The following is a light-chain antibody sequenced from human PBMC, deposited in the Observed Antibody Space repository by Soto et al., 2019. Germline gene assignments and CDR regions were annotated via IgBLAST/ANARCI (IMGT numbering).Light chain of an antibody. V-gene: IGKV3-20*01. Sequence: SVLTQSPGTLSLSPGEGATLSCRTSQSISSTYLAWYQQRPGQAPRLLIYAASSRATGIPDRFSGSGSVTDFTRTISRLEPEDFAVYYCQQYFGSLYTFGQGTKLEIK. CDR1: QSISSTY. CDR2: AAS. CDR3: QQYFGSLYT. J-gene: IGKJ2*01.